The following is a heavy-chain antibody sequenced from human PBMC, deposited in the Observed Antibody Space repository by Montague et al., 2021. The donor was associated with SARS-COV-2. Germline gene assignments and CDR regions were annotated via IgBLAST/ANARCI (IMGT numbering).Heavy chain of an antibody. CDR1: GDSVSRNY. J-gene: IGHJ4*02. CDR2: IIHSGST. CDR3: AKASRSYGDDFDS. D-gene: IGHD4-17*01. Sequence: SETLSLTCAVYGDSVSRNYWSWIRQPPGKGLEWLGYIIHSGSTNNTSLNSRVTMSLDTSKNHFSLHLISVAAADTTVYYCAKASRSYGDDFDSWGQGTLVIVSS. V-gene: IGHV4-34*11.